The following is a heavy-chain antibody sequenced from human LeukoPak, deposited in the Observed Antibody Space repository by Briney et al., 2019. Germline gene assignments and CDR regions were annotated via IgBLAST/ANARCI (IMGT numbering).Heavy chain of an antibody. D-gene: IGHD6-6*01. J-gene: IGHJ4*02. CDR2: ISSGSSYL. V-gene: IGHV3-21*01. CDR1: GFTFSTYS. Sequence: GGSLRLSCAASGFTFSTYSMNWVRQAPGKGLEWVSSISSGSSYLYYADSVKGRFTISRDNAKNSLYLQMNSLRAEDTAVYYCARDSLEGSRYSSSPYYFDYWGQGTLVTVSS. CDR3: ARDSLEGSRYSSSPYYFDY.